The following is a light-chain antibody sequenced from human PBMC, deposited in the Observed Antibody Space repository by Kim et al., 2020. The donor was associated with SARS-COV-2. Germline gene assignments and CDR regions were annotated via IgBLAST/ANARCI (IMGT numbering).Light chain of an antibody. V-gene: IGKV3-20*01. CDR1: QSVGSSY. CDR2: GAS. J-gene: IGKJ4*01. Sequence: SPGERATLSCRASQSVGSSYFAWYKQTPGQPPLLLIDGASSTATVPPDWFSGSCSATVFPITSSRLAPEVSAVYYRQHYGSPPLTFGGGTKLEIK. CDR3: QHYGSPPLT.